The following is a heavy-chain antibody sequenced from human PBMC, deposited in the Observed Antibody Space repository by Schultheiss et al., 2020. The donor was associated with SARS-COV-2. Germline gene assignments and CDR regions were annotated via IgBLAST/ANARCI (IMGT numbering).Heavy chain of an antibody. CDR2: IYYSGST. V-gene: IGHV4-31*03. D-gene: IGHD3-22*01. J-gene: IGHJ4*02. Sequence: SETLSLTCTVSGGSISRSGYYWSWIRQHPGKGLEWIGYIYYSGSTYYNPSLKSRVTISVDTSKNQFSVKLNSVTAADTAVYYCARLGYYDLSANYWGQGTLVTVSS. CDR3: ARLGYYDLSANY. CDR1: GGSISRSGYY.